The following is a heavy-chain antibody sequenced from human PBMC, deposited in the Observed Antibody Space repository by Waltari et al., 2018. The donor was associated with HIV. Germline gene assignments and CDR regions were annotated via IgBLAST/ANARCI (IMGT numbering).Heavy chain of an antibody. D-gene: IGHD4-17*01. CDR3: VKDVTVTHYGVYYSGLDV. Sequence: VESGGIPVQPGGSLSISCTASGFVFGSQWRPWVRQSPGKGLIWVSRIDSDGFVAKYADAVKGRFTISRDNGKNKLFLEMKSLRVEDSGIYYCVKDVTVTHYGVYYSGLDVWGQGTTVTV. CDR1: GFVFGSQW. CDR2: IDSDGFVA. J-gene: IGHJ6*02. V-gene: IGHV3-74*03.